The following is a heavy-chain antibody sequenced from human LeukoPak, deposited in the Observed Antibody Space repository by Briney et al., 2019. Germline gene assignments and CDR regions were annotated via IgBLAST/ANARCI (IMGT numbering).Heavy chain of an antibody. Sequence: ASGKVSCKASGSTFTRYGISWVRQAPGQGLEWMGWISAYNGDTKYAQKLQGRVTLTTDTSTSTAYMELRSLRSDDTAVYYCARAEVYYDSSGFLDYWGQGTLVTVSS. D-gene: IGHD3-22*01. CDR1: GSTFTRYG. V-gene: IGHV1-18*01. CDR3: ARAEVYYDSSGFLDY. CDR2: ISAYNGDT. J-gene: IGHJ4*02.